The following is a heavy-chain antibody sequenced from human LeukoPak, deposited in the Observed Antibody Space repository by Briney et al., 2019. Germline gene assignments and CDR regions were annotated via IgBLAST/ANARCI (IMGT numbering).Heavy chain of an antibody. CDR3: AAGGSYHPPHLETHEYYFDY. V-gene: IGHV1-58*02. D-gene: IGHD1-26*01. Sequence: SVNVSCKASGFTFTSSAMQWVRQARGQRREWIGWIVVGSGNTNYAQKFQERVTITRDMSTSTAYMELSSLRSEDTAVYYCAAGGSYHPPHLETHEYYFDYWGQGTLVTVSS. J-gene: IGHJ4*02. CDR2: IVVGSGNT. CDR1: GFTFTSSA.